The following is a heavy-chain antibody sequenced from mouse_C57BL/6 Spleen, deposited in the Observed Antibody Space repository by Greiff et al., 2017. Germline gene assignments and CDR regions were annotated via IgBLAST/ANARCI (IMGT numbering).Heavy chain of an antibody. CDR1: GYSITSGYY. CDR3: ARERDYYGSSDWGTFYFDY. J-gene: IGHJ2*01. V-gene: IGHV3-6*01. D-gene: IGHD1-1*01. CDR2: ISYDGSN. Sequence: EVKLQESGPGLVKPSQSLSLTCSVTGYSITSGYYWNWIRQFPGNKLEWMGYISYDGSNNYNPSLKNRISITRDTSKNQFFLKLNSVTTEDTATYYCARERDYYGSSDWGTFYFDYWGQGTTLTVSS.